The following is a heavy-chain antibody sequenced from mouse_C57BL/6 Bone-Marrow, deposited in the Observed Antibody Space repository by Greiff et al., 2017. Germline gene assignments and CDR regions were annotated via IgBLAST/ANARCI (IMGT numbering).Heavy chain of an antibody. Sequence: QVQLQQPGAELVMPGASVKLSCKASGYTFTSYWMHWVKQRPGQGLEWIGEIDPSDSYTNYNQKFKGKSTLTVDKSSSTAYMQLSSLTSEDSAVYYCARRGYDGYSWFAYWGQGTLVTVSA. CDR2: IDPSDSYT. CDR3: ARRGYDGYSWFAY. CDR1: GYTFTSYW. V-gene: IGHV1-69*01. J-gene: IGHJ3*01. D-gene: IGHD2-3*01.